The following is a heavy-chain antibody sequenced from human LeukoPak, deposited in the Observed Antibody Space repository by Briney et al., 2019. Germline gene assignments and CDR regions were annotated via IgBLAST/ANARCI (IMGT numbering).Heavy chain of an antibody. Sequence: YPGGSLRLSCAASGFTFSSYGMHWVRQAPGKGLEWVAVISYDGSNKYYADSVKGRFTISRDNSKNTLYLQMNSLRAEDTAVYYCARDQSQTYYYDSSGPSGYFDYWGQGTLVTVSS. CDR3: ARDQSQTYYYDSSGPSGYFDY. CDR2: ISYDGSNK. V-gene: IGHV3-30*03. D-gene: IGHD3-22*01. CDR1: GFTFSSYG. J-gene: IGHJ4*02.